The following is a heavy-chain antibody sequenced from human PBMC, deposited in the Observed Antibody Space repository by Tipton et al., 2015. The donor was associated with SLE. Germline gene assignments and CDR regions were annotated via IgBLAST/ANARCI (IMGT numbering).Heavy chain of an antibody. Sequence: TLSLTCSVSDDSIRDYYFSWIRQPPGKELEWIGYISYSGSTIYNPSLESRVTISLDTSKNQFSLKLSSVTAADTAVYYCARQGEYDFWSGYPFDYWGQGTLVTVSS. J-gene: IGHJ4*02. CDR1: DDSIRDYY. V-gene: IGHV4-59*08. CDR3: ARQGEYDFWSGYPFDY. D-gene: IGHD3-3*01. CDR2: ISYSGST.